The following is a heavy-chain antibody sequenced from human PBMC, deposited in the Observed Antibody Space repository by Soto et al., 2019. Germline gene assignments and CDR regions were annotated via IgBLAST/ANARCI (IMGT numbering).Heavy chain of an antibody. D-gene: IGHD2-21*02. Sequence: QVPLQESGPRLVRPSGTLSLTCTVSSGSISTANWWSWVRQPPGRGLEWIGEIYHSGSTNYNLSLKSRVTLSVDKSKIQFSLRLSSVTAADTAMYYCARRGGGVVLTATTPFDYWGQGTLVTVSS. CDR3: ARRGGGVVLTATTPFDY. CDR1: SGSISTANW. V-gene: IGHV4-4*02. CDR2: IYHSGST. J-gene: IGHJ4*02.